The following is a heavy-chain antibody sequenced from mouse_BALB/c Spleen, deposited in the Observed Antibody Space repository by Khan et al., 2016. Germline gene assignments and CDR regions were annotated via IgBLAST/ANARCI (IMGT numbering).Heavy chain of an antibody. J-gene: IGHJ3*01. CDR2: IYPGDGDT. CDR1: GFAFSSYW. CDR3: ARGTPCAN. V-gene: IGHV1-80*01. Sequence: QVQLKQSGAELVRPGSSVKISCKASGFAFSSYWMNWVKQRPGQGLEWIGQIYPGDGDTNYNGKFKGQATLTADKSSSTAYMQLSSLTSEDSAVYFCARGTPCANWGQGTLVTVSA. D-gene: IGHD2-14*01.